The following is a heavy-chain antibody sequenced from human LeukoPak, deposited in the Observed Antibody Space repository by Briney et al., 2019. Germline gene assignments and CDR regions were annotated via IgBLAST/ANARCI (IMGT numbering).Heavy chain of an antibody. V-gene: IGHV3-48*04. CDR1: GFTFSRYI. Sequence: PGGSLRLSCAASGFTFSRYIMNWVRQAPGTGLEWVSYISSSSSTIYYADSVKGRFTISRDNAKNSLYLQMNSLRAEDTAVYYCARGSYDSSGWRFDYWGQGTLVTVSS. D-gene: IGHD3-22*01. CDR2: ISSSSSTI. J-gene: IGHJ4*02. CDR3: ARGSYDSSGWRFDY.